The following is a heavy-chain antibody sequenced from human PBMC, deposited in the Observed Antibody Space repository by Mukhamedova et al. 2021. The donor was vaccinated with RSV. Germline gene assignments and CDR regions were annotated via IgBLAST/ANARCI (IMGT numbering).Heavy chain of an antibody. J-gene: IGHJ6*02. Sequence: EHRRFTISRDNAKNSRYLQMNSLRAEDTAVYYCARDTYYYYGMDVWGQGTTVTVSS. V-gene: IGHV3-11*06. CDR3: ARDTYYYYGMDV.